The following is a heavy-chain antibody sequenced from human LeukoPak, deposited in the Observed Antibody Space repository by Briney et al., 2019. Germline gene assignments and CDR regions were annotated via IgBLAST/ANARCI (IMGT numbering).Heavy chain of an antibody. CDR3: AREHHDYGDYAAFDI. Sequence: PGGSLRLSCAASGFTFSSYAMSWVRQAPRKGLEWVSAISGSGGSTYYADSVKGRFTISRDNSKNTLYLQMNSLRAEDTAVYYCAREHHDYGDYAAFDIWGQGTMVTVSS. D-gene: IGHD4-17*01. J-gene: IGHJ3*02. CDR2: ISGSGGST. V-gene: IGHV3-23*01. CDR1: GFTFSSYA.